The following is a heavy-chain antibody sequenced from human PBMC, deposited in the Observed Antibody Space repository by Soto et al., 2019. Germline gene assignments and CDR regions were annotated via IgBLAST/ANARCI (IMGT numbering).Heavy chain of an antibody. D-gene: IGHD3-3*01. CDR2: IIPILGIA. J-gene: IGHJ4*02. CDR3: ARDQSYDFWSGYPTL. Sequence: QVQLVQSGAEVKKPGSSVKVSCKASGGTFSSYTISWVRQAPGQGLEWMGRIIPILGIANYAQKFQGRVTITADKSMSTAYMELSSLRSEDTAVYYCARDQSYDFWSGYPTLWGQGTLVTVSS. CDR1: GGTFSSYT. V-gene: IGHV1-69*08.